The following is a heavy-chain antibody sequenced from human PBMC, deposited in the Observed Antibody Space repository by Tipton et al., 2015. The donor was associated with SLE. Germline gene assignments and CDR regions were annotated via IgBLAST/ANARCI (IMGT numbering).Heavy chain of an antibody. Sequence: SLRLSCAASGFTFSSYWMHWVRQAPGKGLVWVSRINSDGSSTSYADSVKGRFTISRDNSKNTLYLEMHSLRLEDTAVYYCAKDLGSSSDFWGQGTLVTVSS. CDR3: AKDLGSSSDF. CDR1: GFTFSSYW. CDR2: INSDGSST. J-gene: IGHJ4*02. D-gene: IGHD6-6*01. V-gene: IGHV3-74*01.